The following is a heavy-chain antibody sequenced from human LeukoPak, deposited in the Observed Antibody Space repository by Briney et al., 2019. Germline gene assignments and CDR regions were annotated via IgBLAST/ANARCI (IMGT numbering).Heavy chain of an antibody. D-gene: IGHD6-19*01. CDR3: ARISRWAVHY. V-gene: IGHV3-7*03. CDR2: IKQDGSEK. J-gene: IGHJ4*02. Sequence: GGSLRLSCAASGFTFSSYWMSWVRQAPWKGLEWVANIKQDGSEKYYVDSVKGRFTISRDNSKNTVYLQMNSLRAEDTAVYYCARISRWAVHYWGQGTLVTVSS. CDR1: GFTFSSYW.